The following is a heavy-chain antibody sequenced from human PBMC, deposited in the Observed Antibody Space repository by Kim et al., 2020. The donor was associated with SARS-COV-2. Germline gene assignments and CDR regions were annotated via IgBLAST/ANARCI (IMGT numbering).Heavy chain of an antibody. CDR3: ARGGLASSGWYTPAEYFQH. CDR1: GGSISSSNW. J-gene: IGHJ1*01. Sequence: SETLSLTCAVSGGSISSSNWWSWVRQPPGKGLEWIGEIYHSGSTNYNPSLKSRVTISVDKSKNQFSLKLSSVTAADTAVYYCARGGLASSGWYTPAEYFQHWGQGTLVTVSS. V-gene: IGHV4-4*02. CDR2: IYHSGST. D-gene: IGHD6-19*01.